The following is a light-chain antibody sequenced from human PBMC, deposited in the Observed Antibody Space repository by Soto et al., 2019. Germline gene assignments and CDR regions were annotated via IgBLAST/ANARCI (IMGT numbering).Light chain of an antibody. CDR3: QQNFSPFVT. J-gene: IGKJ4*01. Sequence: DIQMTQSPPSLSASVGDRVTITCRASETITDYLNWYQVKPGKAPKLLIYSASLLQPGVPSRFRGSGYGTDFTLTLSGLQHEDSATYYCQQNFSPFVTFGAGTRV. CDR1: ETITDY. CDR2: SAS. V-gene: IGKV1-39*01.